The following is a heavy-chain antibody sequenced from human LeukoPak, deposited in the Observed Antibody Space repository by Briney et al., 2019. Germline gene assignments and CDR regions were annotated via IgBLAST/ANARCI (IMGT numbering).Heavy chain of an antibody. V-gene: IGHV1-2*02. D-gene: IGHD3-9*01. CDR3: ARGSVLRYFDWLLTSGFDP. Sequence: VASVKVSCKASGCTFTGYYMHWVRQAPGQGLEWMGWINPNSGGTNYAQKFQGRVTMTRDTSISTAYMELSRLRSDDTAVYYCARGSVLRYFDWLLTSGFDPWGQGTLVTVSS. CDR1: GCTFTGYY. J-gene: IGHJ5*02. CDR2: INPNSGGT.